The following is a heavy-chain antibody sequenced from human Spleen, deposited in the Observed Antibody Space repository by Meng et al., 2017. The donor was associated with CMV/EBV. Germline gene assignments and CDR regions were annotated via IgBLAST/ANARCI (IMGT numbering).Heavy chain of an antibody. Sequence: GGSLRLSCAASGFTFSSYAMHWVRQAPGKGLEWVAVISYDGSNKYYAYSVKGRFTISRDNSKNTLYLQMNSLRAEDTAVYYCAREAPVYDAFDVWGQGTMVTVSS. CDR1: GFTFSSYA. V-gene: IGHV3-30*04. J-gene: IGHJ3*01. D-gene: IGHD3-16*01. CDR2: ISYDGSNK. CDR3: AREAPVYDAFDV.